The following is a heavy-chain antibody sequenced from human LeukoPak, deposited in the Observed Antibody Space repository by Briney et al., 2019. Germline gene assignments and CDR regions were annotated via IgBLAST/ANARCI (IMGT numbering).Heavy chain of an antibody. V-gene: IGHV3-15*01. CDR2: IKSKTDGGTT. Sequence: PGGSLRLSCAASGFTFSNAWMSWVRQAPGKGLEWVGRIKSKTDGGTTDYAAPVKGRFTISRDDSKNTLYLQMNSLKTEDTAVYYCTTDYDYAWGSYRLGYWGQGTLVAVSS. CDR3: TTDYDYAWGSYRLGY. D-gene: IGHD3-16*02. J-gene: IGHJ4*02. CDR1: GFTFSNAW.